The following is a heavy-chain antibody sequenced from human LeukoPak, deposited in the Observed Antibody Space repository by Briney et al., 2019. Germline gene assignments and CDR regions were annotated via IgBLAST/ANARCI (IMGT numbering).Heavy chain of an antibody. Sequence: SETLSFTCTVSGVSISSYYWSWIRQPPGKGLEWIGYIYYSGSTNYNPSLKSRVTISVDTSKNQFSLKLSSVTAADTAVYYCARVTGYDWESSYDYWGQGTLVTVSS. CDR2: IYYSGST. CDR3: ARVTGYDWESSYDY. CDR1: GVSISSYY. J-gene: IGHJ4*02. D-gene: IGHD5-12*01. V-gene: IGHV4-59*01.